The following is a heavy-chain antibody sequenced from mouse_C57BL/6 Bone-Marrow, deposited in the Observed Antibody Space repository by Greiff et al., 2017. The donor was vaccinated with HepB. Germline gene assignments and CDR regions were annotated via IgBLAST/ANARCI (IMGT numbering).Heavy chain of an antibody. CDR2: INPYNGGT. CDR3: ARFHSRGDFDY. V-gene: IGHV1-19*01. CDR1: GYTFTDYY. J-gene: IGHJ2*01. Sequence: VQLQQSGPVLVKPGASVKMSCKASGYTFTDYYMNWVKQSHGKSLEWIGVINPYNGGTSYNQKFKGKATLTVDKSSSTAYMELNSLTSEDSAVYYCARFHSRGDFDYWGQGTTLTVSS.